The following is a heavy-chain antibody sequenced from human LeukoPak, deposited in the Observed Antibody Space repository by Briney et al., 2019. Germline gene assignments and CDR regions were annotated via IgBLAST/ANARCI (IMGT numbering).Heavy chain of an antibody. D-gene: IGHD1-26*01. CDR2: FDPEDGET. CDR3: ATAGPYSGSYYAFGI. CDR1: GYTLNELS. J-gene: IGHJ3*02. V-gene: IGHV1-24*01. Sequence: ASVKVSCKVSGYTLNELSMHWVRQAPGKGLEGMGGFDPEDGETIYAQKFQRRVTMTEDTSTDTAYMELSSLRSEDTAVYYCATAGPYSGSYYAFGIWGQGTMVTVSS.